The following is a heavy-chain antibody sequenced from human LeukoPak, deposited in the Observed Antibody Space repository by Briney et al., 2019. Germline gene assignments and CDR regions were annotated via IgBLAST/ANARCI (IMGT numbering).Heavy chain of an antibody. D-gene: IGHD1-26*01. V-gene: IGHV4-59*01. CDR2: IYSSGNT. CDR3: ARLRWQLVGPYFDY. CDR1: GDSISTNY. Sequence: SETLSLTCSFSGDSISTNYWSWIRQSPGKGLEWIGHIYSSGNTDYNSSLKSRVTISVDTSKSQFSLRLSSVTATDTAVYYCARLRWQLVGPYFDYWGQGILVTVSS. J-gene: IGHJ4*02.